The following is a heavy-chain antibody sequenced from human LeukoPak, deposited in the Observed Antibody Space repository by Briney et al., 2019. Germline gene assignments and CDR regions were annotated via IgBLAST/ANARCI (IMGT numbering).Heavy chain of an antibody. D-gene: IGHD2-15*01. CDR1: GYTFTSYG. CDR2: INAANGDT. CDR3: ARESARGGGSYDY. V-gene: IGHV1-3*01. J-gene: IGHJ4*02. Sequence: ASVKVSCKASGYTFTSYGISWVRQAPGQRLEWMGWINAANGDTKYSQNFQGRVTFIRDTSASTAYMELSSLISEDTAMYYCARESARGGGSYDYWGQGTLVTVSS.